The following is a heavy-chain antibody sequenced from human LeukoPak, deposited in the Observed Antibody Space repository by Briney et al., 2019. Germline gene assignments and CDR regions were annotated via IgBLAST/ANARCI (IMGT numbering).Heavy chain of an antibody. CDR2: IYPGDSDT. D-gene: IGHD2-2*02. CDR1: GYSFTSYW. J-gene: IGHJ3*02. V-gene: IGHV5-51*01. CDR3: ARQGVVPAAISWAFDI. Sequence: GESLKISCKGSGYSFTSYWIGWVRQMPGKGLEWMGIIYPGDSDTRYSPSFQGQVTISADKSISTAYPQWSSLKASDTAMYYCARQGVVPAAISWAFDIWGQGTMVTVSS.